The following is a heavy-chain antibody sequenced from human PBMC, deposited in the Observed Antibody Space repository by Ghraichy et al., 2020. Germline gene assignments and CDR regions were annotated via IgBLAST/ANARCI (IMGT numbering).Heavy chain of an antibody. Sequence: GGSLRLSCAASGFIFNNYAITWVRQAPGKGLEWLSVISGGGGSTYYADSVKGRFTISRDNSKNTLSLQMNTLRAEDTALYYCAKVGLIDMIRGDHSSWAYWGQGTQVTVSS. D-gene: IGHD3-10*01. CDR2: ISGGGGST. CDR3: AKVGLIDMIRGDHSSWAY. CDR1: GFIFNNYA. V-gene: IGHV3-23*01. J-gene: IGHJ4*02.